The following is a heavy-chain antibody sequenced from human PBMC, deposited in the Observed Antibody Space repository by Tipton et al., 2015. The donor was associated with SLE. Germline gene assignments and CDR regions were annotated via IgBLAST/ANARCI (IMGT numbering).Heavy chain of an antibody. CDR2: ISGSGYNT. CDR1: GFTFSRYT. D-gene: IGHD6-19*01. J-gene: IGHJ4*02. Sequence: SLRLSCAGSGFTFSRYTMSWVRQAPGKGLQWVSTISGSGYNTYYADSVKGRLTVSRDNSDNALYLQMSSLRVDDPAVYYCAKARTGWYGTCYDYWGQGALVTVSS. V-gene: IGHV3-23*01. CDR3: AKARTGWYGTCYDY.